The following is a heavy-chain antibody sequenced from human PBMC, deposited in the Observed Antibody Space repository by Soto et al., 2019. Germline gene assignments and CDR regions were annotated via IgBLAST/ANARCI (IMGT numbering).Heavy chain of an antibody. CDR2: INSDGSST. Sequence: GGSLRLSCAASGFTFSSYWMHWVCQAPGKGLVWVSRINSDGSSTSYADSVKGRFTISRDNAKNTLYRQMNSLRAEDTAVYYSAAAVAATNYYYYMDVWGKGTTVTVSS. CDR3: AAAVAATNYYYYMDV. V-gene: IGHV3-74*01. D-gene: IGHD6-19*01. J-gene: IGHJ6*03. CDR1: GFTFSSYW.